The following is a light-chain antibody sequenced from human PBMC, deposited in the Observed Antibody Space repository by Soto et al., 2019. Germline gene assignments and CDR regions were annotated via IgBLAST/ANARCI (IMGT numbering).Light chain of an antibody. CDR2: ATS. V-gene: IGKV3-20*01. J-gene: IGKJ1*01. CDR1: QIGSGNY. Sequence: LVLTQSPGTLSLSPGETAALSCRASQIGSGNYLSWYQQKPGQVPRLLIYATSTRAPGIPDRFSGSGSATDFTLTINRLEPEDSAVYFCQHFGYPQWTFGRGTKVDI. CDR3: QHFGYPQWT.